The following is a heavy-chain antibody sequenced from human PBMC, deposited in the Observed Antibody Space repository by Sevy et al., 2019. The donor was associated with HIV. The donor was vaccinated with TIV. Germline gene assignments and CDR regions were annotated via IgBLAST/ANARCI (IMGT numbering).Heavy chain of an antibody. CDR1: GYAFTGYY. CDR3: ARAPTDFWTGGMAV. V-gene: IGHV1-2*06. J-gene: IGHJ6*02. D-gene: IGHD3-3*01. CDR2: INPISGGT. Sequence: ASVKVSCKASGYAFTGYYIHWVRQAPGQGLERMGRINPISGGTDDSQKFQGRVTMTRDTSISTAYMDVSRLTSDDTAVYYCARAPTDFWTGGMAVWGQGTVVTVSS.